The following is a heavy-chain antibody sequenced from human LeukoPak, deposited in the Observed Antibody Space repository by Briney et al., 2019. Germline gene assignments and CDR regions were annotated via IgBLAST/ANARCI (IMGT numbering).Heavy chain of an antibody. D-gene: IGHD2-8*02. CDR1: GFTFSNYW. V-gene: IGHV3-7*01. CDR2: IKQDGSEI. Sequence: GGSLRLSCAASGFTFSNYWMSWVRQAPGKGLEWVANIKQDGSEIFYVASVKGRFTISRDNAKNSLFLQMSSLRAEDTAVYYCAATVRHLPLVDFQYWGQGTLVTVSS. J-gene: IGHJ1*01. CDR3: AATVRHLPLVDFQY.